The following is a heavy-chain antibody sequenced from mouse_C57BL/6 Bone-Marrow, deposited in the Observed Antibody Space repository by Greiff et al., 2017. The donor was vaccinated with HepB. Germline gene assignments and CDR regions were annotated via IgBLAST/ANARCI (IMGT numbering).Heavy chain of an antibody. CDR1: GYTFTSYW. Sequence: QVQLQQPGAELVRPGSSVKLSCKASGYTFTSYWMHWVKQRPIQGLEWIGNIDPSDSETHYNQKFKDKATLTVDKSSSTAYMQLSSLTSEDSAVYYCARSVMVTTPFAYWGQGTLVTVSA. D-gene: IGHD2-2*01. CDR3: ARSVMVTTPFAY. V-gene: IGHV1-52*01. J-gene: IGHJ3*01. CDR2: IDPSDSET.